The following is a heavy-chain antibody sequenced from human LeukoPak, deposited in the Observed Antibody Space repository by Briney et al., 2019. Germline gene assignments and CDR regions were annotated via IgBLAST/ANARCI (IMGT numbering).Heavy chain of an antibody. V-gene: IGHV4-31*03. CDR3: ARESYDSSYYYYLDY. CDR1: GGSISSGDYY. J-gene: IGHJ4*02. D-gene: IGHD3-22*01. CDR2: IYSGST. Sequence: PSQTLSLTCTVSGGSISSGDYYWSWIRQHPGKGLEWIGNIYSGSTYYNPSLKSRVTISVDTSKSQFSLKLSSVTAADTAVYYCARESYDSSYYYYLDYWGQGTLVTVSS.